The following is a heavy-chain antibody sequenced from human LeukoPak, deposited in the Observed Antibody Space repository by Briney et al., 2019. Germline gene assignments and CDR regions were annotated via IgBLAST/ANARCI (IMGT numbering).Heavy chain of an antibody. CDR2: ISSSSSTI. V-gene: IGHV3-48*01. CDR1: GFTFSSYS. D-gene: IGHD4-17*01. J-gene: IGHJ4*02. Sequence: PGGSLRLSCAASGFTFSSYSMNWVRQAPGKGLEWVSYISSSSSTIYYADSVKGRFTISRDNAKNSLYLQMNSLRAEDTAVYYRARDPRYYFDYWGQGTLVTVSS. CDR3: ARDPRYYFDY.